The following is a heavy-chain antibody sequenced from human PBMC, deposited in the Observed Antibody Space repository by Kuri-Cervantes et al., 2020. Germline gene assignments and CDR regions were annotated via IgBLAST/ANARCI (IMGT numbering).Heavy chain of an antibody. J-gene: IGHJ4*02. CDR1: KFTFSNYA. CDR3: AKDRGYGDYWYHRNYFDY. D-gene: IGHD4-17*01. V-gene: IGHV3-30-3*01. CDR2: ISYDGSNK. Sequence: GGSLRLSCAASKFTFSNYAMSWVRQAPGKGLEWVAVISYDGSNKYYADSVKGRFTISRDNSKNTLYLQMNSLRAEDTAVYYCAKDRGYGDYWYHRNYFDYWGQGTLVTVSS.